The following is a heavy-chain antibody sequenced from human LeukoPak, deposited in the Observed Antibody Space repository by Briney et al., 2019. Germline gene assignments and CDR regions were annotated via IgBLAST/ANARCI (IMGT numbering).Heavy chain of an antibody. CDR3: ASGYCSGGSCYAGTGA. J-gene: IGHJ4*02. CDR2: ISSSSSYI. V-gene: IGHV3-21*01. D-gene: IGHD2-15*01. Sequence: GGSLRLSCAASGFTLSSYSMNWVRQAPGKGLEWVSSISSSSSYIYYADSVKGRFTISRDNAKNSLYLQMNSLRAEDTAVYYCASGYCSGGSCYAGTGAWGQGTLVTVSS. CDR1: GFTLSSYS.